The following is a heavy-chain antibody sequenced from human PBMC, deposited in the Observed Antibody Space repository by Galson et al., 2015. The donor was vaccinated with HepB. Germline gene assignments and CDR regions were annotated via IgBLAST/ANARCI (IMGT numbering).Heavy chain of an antibody. CDR3: TRHAGPQDY. CDR2: IDPSDSFT. J-gene: IGHJ4*02. CDR1: GYSFTSCW. Sequence: QSGAEVKKPGESLRISCKGSGYSFTSCWITWVRQMPGKGLEWMGRIDPSDSFTNYSPSFQGHVTISADESITTAYLQWSSLKASDTAMYYCTRHAGPQDYWGQGTLVTVSS. V-gene: IGHV5-10-1*01.